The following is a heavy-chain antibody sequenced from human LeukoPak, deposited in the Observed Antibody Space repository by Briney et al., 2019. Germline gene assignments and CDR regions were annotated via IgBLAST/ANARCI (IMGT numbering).Heavy chain of an antibody. V-gene: IGHV3-66*01. Sequence: GGSLRLSCAASGFTVSSNYMSWVRQAPGKGLEWVSVIYSGGSTYYADSVKGRFTISRDNSKNTLYLQMNSVRAEDTAVYYCARGITWIQLWAPRNRFYYFDYWGQGTLVTVSS. J-gene: IGHJ4*02. D-gene: IGHD5-18*01. CDR2: IYSGGST. CDR1: GFTVSSNY. CDR3: ARGITWIQLWAPRNRFYYFDY.